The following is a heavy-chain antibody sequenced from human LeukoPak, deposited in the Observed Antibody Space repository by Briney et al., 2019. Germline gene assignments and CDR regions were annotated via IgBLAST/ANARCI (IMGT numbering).Heavy chain of an antibody. CDR3: ARVRTDREFDP. V-gene: IGHV4-61*02. CDR1: GGSISSGSYY. J-gene: IGHJ5*02. CDR2: IYTSGST. Sequence: SQTLSLTCTVSGGSISSGSYYWSWLRQPAGKGLEWIGRIYTSGSTNYNPSLKSRVTMSVDTSKNQFSLKLSSVTAADTAVYYCARVRTDREFDPWGQGTLVTVSS.